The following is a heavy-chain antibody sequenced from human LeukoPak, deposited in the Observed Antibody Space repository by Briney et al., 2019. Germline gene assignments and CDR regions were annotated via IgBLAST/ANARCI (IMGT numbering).Heavy chain of an antibody. J-gene: IGHJ4*02. D-gene: IGHD3-16*02. CDR1: GYTFTSYD. CDR2: MNPNSGNT. CDR3: ASWGGGDYVWGSYRSYFDY. V-gene: IGHV1-8*03. Sequence: ASVKVSCKASGYTFTSYDINWVRQATGQGLEWMGWMNPNSGNTGYAQKFQGRVTITRNTSISTAYMELSSLRSEDTAVYYCASWGGGDYVWGSYRSYFDYWGQGTLVTVSS.